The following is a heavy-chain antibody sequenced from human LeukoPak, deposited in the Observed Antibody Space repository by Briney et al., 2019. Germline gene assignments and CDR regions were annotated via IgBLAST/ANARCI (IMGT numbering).Heavy chain of an antibody. CDR3: ARAFYGSGSYYTDY. V-gene: IGHV1-46*01. Sequence: RGASVKVSWKPSGYTFTNDYMHWVRQAPGQGRGWMGIMNPSGGSTSYAQKFQGRVTMTRDTSTSTVYMELSSLRSEDTAVYYCARAFYGSGSYYTDYWGQGTLVTVSS. CDR1: GYTFTNDY. J-gene: IGHJ4*02. D-gene: IGHD3-10*01. CDR2: MNPSGGST.